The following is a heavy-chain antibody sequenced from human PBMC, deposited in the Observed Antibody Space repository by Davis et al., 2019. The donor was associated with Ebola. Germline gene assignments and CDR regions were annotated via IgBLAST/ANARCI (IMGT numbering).Heavy chain of an antibody. J-gene: IGHJ6*02. CDR3: ARRIILSSRGGVDV. V-gene: IGHV3-21*05. CDR1: GFTFKMFA. D-gene: IGHD2-2*01. CDR2: IGASSKDI. Sequence: GESLKISCAASGFTFKMFAMYWFRQPPGKGLEWVSHIGASSKDISYADSVKGRFTISRDNAKDSLYLHMNSLRDEDMAVYYCARRIILSSRGGVDVWGQGTTVIVSS.